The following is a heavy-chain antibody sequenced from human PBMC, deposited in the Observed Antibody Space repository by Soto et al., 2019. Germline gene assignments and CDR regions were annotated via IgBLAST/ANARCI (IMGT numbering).Heavy chain of an antibody. Sequence: QVQLVESGGGVVHAGKSLRLSCAGSGFTFSSYAFHWVRQAPGKVLEWVAVISDDGTKKYYSYYVKGRFIISRHNYKDTLYLEMNSLRIEDTAVYYCARDTWDRRTYYYDTIDTTWGQGTLVTVSS. CDR1: GFTFSSYA. CDR3: ARDTWDRRTYYYDTIDTT. V-gene: IGHV3-30-3*01. CDR2: ISDDGTKK. D-gene: IGHD3-22*01. J-gene: IGHJ5*02.